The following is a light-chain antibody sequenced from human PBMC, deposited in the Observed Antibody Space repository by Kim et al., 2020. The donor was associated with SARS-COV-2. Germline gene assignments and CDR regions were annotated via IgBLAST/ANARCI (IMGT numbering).Light chain of an antibody. J-gene: IGLJ1*01. Sequence: SSELTQDPAVSVALGQTVRITCQGDSLRSYFASWYQQKPGQAPLLVIYGKTNRPSGIPDRFSGSSSGRTASLTITGTQAEDEADYYCMSRDTDGTHYYVF. CDR2: GKT. V-gene: IGLV3-19*01. CDR3: MSRDTDGTHYYV. CDR1: SLRSYF.